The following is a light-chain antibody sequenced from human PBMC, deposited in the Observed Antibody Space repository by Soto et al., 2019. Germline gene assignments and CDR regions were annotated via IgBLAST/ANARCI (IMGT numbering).Light chain of an antibody. CDR2: GAS. Sequence: EIVMTQSPATLSVSPGERATLSCRASQSISNNLAWYHQRPGQAPRLLIYGASTRATGIPARFSGSGSGTDFTITISSLHAEDFAVYYCQQYNNWWTFGQGTRVEIK. CDR1: QSISNN. V-gene: IGKV3-15*01. CDR3: QQYNNWWT. J-gene: IGKJ1*01.